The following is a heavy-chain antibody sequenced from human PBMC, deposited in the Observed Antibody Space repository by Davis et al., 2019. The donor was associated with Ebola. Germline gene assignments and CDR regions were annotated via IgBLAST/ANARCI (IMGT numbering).Heavy chain of an antibody. J-gene: IGHJ4*02. D-gene: IGHD1-26*01. CDR1: GFTFSNYN. CDR2: ITNGGSTN. Sequence: GGSLRLSCAVSGFTFSNYNMNWVRQTPGKGLEWLSYITNGGSTNSYADSVKGRFTVSRDNAKNSLFLQMNSLRDEDTAVYYCARGRWSYAMDYWGLGTLVIVSS. CDR3: ARGRWSYAMDY. V-gene: IGHV3-48*02.